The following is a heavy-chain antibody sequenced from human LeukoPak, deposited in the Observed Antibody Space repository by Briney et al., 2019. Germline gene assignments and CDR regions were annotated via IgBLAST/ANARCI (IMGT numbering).Heavy chain of an antibody. Sequence: GGSLRLSCAGSGFTFSSYWMSWVRQAPGKGLEWVANIKQDGSEKHYVDSVRGRFTIFRDNAKDSVYLQMNSLRAEDSAIYYCAREGFYFFDFWGQGTLVTVSS. J-gene: IGHJ4*01. CDR2: IKQDGSEK. CDR1: GFTFSSYW. CDR3: AREGFYFFDF. V-gene: IGHV3-7*01.